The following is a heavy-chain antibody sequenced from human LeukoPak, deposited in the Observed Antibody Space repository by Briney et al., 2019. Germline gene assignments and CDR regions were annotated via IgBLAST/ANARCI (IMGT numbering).Heavy chain of an antibody. Sequence: SETLSLTCTVSGGSISSSSYYWGWLRPPPGKGLEGIGNIHYSGSTYYNPSLESRVTISVDTSKNQFSLKLSSVTAADTAVYYCARQEYSSGERELWYFDLWGRGTLVTVSS. V-gene: IGHV4-39*01. CDR2: IHYSGST. CDR3: ARQEYSSGERELWYFDL. J-gene: IGHJ2*01. D-gene: IGHD6-19*01. CDR1: GGSISSSSYY.